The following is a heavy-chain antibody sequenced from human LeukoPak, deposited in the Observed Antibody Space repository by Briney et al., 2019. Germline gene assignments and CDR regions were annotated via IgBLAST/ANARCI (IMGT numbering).Heavy chain of an antibody. D-gene: IGHD1/OR15-1a*01. CDR3: ATKAKGNSNFDY. CDR2: AYYSVTT. Sequence: SETLSLTCTVSGGSVSSDSYCWSWFRQPPGKGLEWIGCAYYSVTTLPNPSLKSRVTISLDTSKNQFFLKLTSVTAADTAVYYCATKAKGNSNFDYWGQGTLVTVSS. J-gene: IGHJ4*02. V-gene: IGHV4-61*01. CDR1: GGSVSSDSYC.